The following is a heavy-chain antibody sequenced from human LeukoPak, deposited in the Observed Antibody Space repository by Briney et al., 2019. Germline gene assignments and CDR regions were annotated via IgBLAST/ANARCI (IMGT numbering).Heavy chain of an antibody. CDR3: VTNFDPDVD. CDR2: IKQDGSEK. CDR1: GFTFSSYW. V-gene: IGHV3-7*01. D-gene: IGHD3-9*01. Sequence: GGSLRLSCAASGFTFSSYWMSWVRQAPGKGLEWVANIKQDGSEKNYVDSVQGRFTLSRDNAKNSLFLQMNSLRAEDTAVYYCVTNFDPDVDWGQGTLVTASS. J-gene: IGHJ4*02.